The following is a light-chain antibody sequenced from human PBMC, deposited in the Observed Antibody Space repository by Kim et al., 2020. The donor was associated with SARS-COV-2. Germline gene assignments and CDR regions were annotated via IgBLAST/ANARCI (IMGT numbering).Light chain of an antibody. J-gene: IGKJ4*01. CDR1: QSVSSY. V-gene: IGKV3-11*01. CDR3: QQLSNWPPRLT. Sequence: ELVLTQSPATLSLSPGERATLSCRASQSVSSYLAWYQQKPGQAPRLLIYDASNRATGIPARFSGSGSGTDFTLTISSLEPEDFAVYYCQQLSNWPPRLTFGGGTKVDIK. CDR2: DAS.